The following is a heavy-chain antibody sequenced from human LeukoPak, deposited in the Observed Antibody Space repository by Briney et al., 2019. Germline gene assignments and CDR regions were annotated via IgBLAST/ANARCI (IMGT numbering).Heavy chain of an antibody. CDR3: ARVARAVASFDY. V-gene: IGHV3-53*01. CDR1: GFTFSDYY. D-gene: IGHD6-19*01. CDR2: IYSGGST. J-gene: IGHJ4*02. Sequence: GGSLRLSCAASGFTFSDYYMSWVRQAPGKGLEWVSVIYSGGSTYYADSVKGRFTISRDNSKNTLYLQMNSLRAEDTAVYYCARVARAVASFDYWGQGTLVTVSS.